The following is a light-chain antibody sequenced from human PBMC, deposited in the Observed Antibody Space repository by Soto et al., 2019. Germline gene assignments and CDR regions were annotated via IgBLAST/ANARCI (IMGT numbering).Light chain of an antibody. Sequence: QSVLTQPASVSGSPGQSITISCTGTSSDVGGYNYVSWYQQHPGKAPKLMIYDVSNRPSGVSNRFSGSKSGNTASLTISGLQADYEADYYCSSYTSSVVVFGGGTMLTGL. CDR3: SSYTSSVVV. J-gene: IGLJ2*01. CDR2: DVS. V-gene: IGLV2-14*01. CDR1: SSDVGGYNY.